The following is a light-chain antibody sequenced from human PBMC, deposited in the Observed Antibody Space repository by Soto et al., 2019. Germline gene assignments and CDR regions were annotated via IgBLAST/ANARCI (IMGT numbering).Light chain of an antibody. CDR1: SSNIGAGYD. CDR2: GNS. CDR3: QSYDRSLSDFVV. V-gene: IGLV1-40*01. J-gene: IGLJ2*01. Sequence: HSVLTQPPSVSGVPGQRVTISCTGSSSNIGAGYDVHWYQQVPGTAPKLLIYGNSNRPSGVPDRFSGSKSGTSVSLAITGLQAEDEADYYCQSYDRSLSDFVVFGGGTKLTVL.